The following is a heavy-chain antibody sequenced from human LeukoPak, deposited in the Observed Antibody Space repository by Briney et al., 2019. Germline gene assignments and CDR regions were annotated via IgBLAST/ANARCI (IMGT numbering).Heavy chain of an antibody. J-gene: IGHJ4*01. Sequence: GASVKVSCKASGYTFTSYWIGWVRQMPGKGLEWMGIIYPSDSDTRYSPSFQGQVTISADKSISTAYLQWSSLQASDTAMYYCARGGLRTFDYWGQGTLVTVSS. CDR3: ARGGLRTFDY. D-gene: IGHD3-16*01. V-gene: IGHV5-51*01. CDR1: GYTFTSYW. CDR2: IYPSDSDT.